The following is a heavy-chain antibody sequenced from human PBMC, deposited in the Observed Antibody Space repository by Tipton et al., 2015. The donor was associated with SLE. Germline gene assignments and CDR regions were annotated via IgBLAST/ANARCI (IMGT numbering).Heavy chain of an antibody. V-gene: IGHV4-59*01. J-gene: IGHJ2*01. CDR1: GGSFSGYY. CDR3: AREAGWYFDL. CDR2: IYYSGST. Sequence: LRLSCAVYGGSFSGYYWSWIRQPPGKGLEWIGYIYYSGSTNYNPSLKSRVTISVDTSKNQFSLKLSSVTAADTAVYYCAREAGWYFDLWGRGTLVTVSS.